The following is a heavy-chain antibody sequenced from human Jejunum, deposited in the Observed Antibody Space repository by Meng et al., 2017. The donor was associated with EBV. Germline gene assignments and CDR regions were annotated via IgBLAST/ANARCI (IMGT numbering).Heavy chain of an antibody. D-gene: IGHD5-12*01. CDR2: IYYSGST. Sequence: QLQESGPGLVTPSATLSLTWTFSGGSVNSGNVYWSWIRQPPGKGLEWIGYIYYSGSTNYIPSLKSRVTISLDTSKNQFSLKLSSVTAADTAVYYCAGLRYSGYDRAFDYWGQGALVTVSS. CDR3: AGLRYSGYDRAFDY. J-gene: IGHJ4*02. CDR1: GGSVNSGNVY. V-gene: IGHV4-61*01.